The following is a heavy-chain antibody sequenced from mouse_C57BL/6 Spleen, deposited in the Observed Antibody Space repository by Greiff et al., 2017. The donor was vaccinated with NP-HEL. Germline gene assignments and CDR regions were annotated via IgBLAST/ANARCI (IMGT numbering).Heavy chain of an antibody. J-gene: IGHJ4*01. CDR3: ARSITTVVGYAMDY. Sequence: QVQLQQSGAELVMPGASVKLSCKASGYTFTSYWMHWVKQRPGQGLEWIGEIDPSDSYTNYNQKFKGKSTLTVDKSSSTAYMQLSSLTSEDSAVYYCARSITTVVGYAMDYWGQGTSVTVSS. CDR1: GYTFTSYW. D-gene: IGHD1-1*01. V-gene: IGHV1-69*01. CDR2: IDPSDSYT.